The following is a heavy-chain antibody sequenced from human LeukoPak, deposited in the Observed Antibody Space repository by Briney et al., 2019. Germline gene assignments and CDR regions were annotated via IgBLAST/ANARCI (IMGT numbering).Heavy chain of an antibody. V-gene: IGHV4-61*02. J-gene: IGHJ5*02. CDR2: IYTSGST. D-gene: IGHD2-2*01. CDR1: DGSISSGSYY. CDR3: ARDLCSSTSCSGWFDP. Sequence: SETLSLTCTVSDGSISSGSYYWSWIRQPAGKGLEWIGRIYTSGSTNYNPSLKSRVTISVDTSKNQFSLKLSSVTAAATAVYYCARDLCSSTSCSGWFDPWGQGTLVTVSS.